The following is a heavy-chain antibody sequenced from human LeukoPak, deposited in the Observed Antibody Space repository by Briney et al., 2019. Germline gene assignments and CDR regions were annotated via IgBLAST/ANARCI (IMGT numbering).Heavy chain of an antibody. CDR3: AKVGYSSGWRGHGGDY. V-gene: IGHV3-30*18. CDR2: ISYDGSNK. CDR1: GFTFSSYG. J-gene: IGHJ4*02. D-gene: IGHD6-19*01. Sequence: GGSLRLSCAASGFTFSSYGMHWVRQAPGKGLEWVAVISYDGSNKYYADSVKGRFTISRDNSKNTLYLQMNSLRAEDTAVYYCAKVGYSSGWRGHGGDYWGQGTLVTVSS.